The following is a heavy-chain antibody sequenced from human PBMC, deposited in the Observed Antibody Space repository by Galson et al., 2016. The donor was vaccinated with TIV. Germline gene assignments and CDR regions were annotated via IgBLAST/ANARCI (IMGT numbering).Heavy chain of an antibody. V-gene: IGHV3-21*01. CDR2: ISRGSSYI. CDR1: GFSFSLSS. CDR3: ARTYYYDSSAYSFDAFDV. J-gene: IGHJ3*01. Sequence: SLRLSCAASGFSFSLSSMNWVRQAPGRGLEWVSSISRGSSYIYYADSVKGRFTISRDNAKNSLYLQMNSLRAEDTAVYYCARTYYYDSSAYSFDAFDVWGQGTMVTVSS. D-gene: IGHD3-22*01.